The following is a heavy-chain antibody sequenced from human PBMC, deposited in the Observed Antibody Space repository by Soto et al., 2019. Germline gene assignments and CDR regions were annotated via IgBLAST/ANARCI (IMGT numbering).Heavy chain of an antibody. CDR2: LYSGST. J-gene: IGHJ4*02. V-gene: IGHV4-39*07. Sequence: PSETLSLTCTVSGVSISSKNFYWGLIRQSPGKGLEGIGTLYSGSTFSSVSLRSRVRISVYTSKNELSLRLTSLTAADTAVYFCSRSVAVPGAHIAYWGQGTQVTVSS. CDR1: GVSISSKNFY. D-gene: IGHD3-3*01. CDR3: SRSVAVPGAHIAY.